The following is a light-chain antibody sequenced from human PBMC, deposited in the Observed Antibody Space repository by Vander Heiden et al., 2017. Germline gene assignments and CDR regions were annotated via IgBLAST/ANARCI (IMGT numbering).Light chain of an antibody. CDR2: EVN. V-gene: IGLV2-8*01. CDR1: SSDVGHYNY. J-gene: IGLJ1*01. CDR3: SSYAGSNNFV. Sequence: QSALTQPPSASGSPGQSVTISCTGTSSDVGHYNYVSWYQQHPDKAPKLMIYEVNKRPSGVPDRFSGSKSGNTASLTVSGLHTEDEADYYCSSYAGSNNFVFGSGTKVSVL.